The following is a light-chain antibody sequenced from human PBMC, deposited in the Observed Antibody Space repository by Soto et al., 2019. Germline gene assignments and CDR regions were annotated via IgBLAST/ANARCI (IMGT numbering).Light chain of an antibody. J-gene: IGKJ1*01. CDR1: QNLGTLY. V-gene: IGKV3-20*01. CDR2: SAS. Sequence: IGLKQSPGALSLSPGERGTLSCRASQNLGTLYLAWFQQKSGQAPRLLIYSASRRATGIPDRFTGSGSGTDFTLTINRVEPEDFAVYFCQQYAGSPRTFGQRSKVDIK. CDR3: QQYAGSPRT.